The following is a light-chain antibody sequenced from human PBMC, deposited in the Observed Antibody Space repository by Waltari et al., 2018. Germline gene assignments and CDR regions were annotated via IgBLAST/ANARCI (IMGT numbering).Light chain of an antibody. Sequence: DIQMTQSPSPLSASVGDRVTITCRASQSISSYLKWYQQKPGKAPKLLIYAASSLQSGAPSRFSGSGSGTDVTLTISSLQPEDFATYYCQQSYSTRTGTFGHGTKLEIK. CDR2: AAS. CDR3: QQSYSTRTGT. CDR1: QSISSY. V-gene: IGKV1-39*01. J-gene: IGKJ2*02.